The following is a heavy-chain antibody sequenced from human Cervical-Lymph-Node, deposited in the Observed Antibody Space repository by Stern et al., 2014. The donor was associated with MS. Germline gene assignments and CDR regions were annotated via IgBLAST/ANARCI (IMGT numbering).Heavy chain of an antibody. CDR1: GFTFSSYT. CDR3: ARGDTGDFDF. CDR2: ISSSSRYI. V-gene: IGHV3-21*01. J-gene: IGHJ4*02. Sequence: EVQLLESGGGLVKPGGSLRLSCAASGFTFSSYTMNWVRQAPGKGLEWVSTISSSSRYIYYADPEKGRFTISRDNAKTTLFLQMNSLRAEDTAMYFCARGDTGDFDFWGQGTLVTVSS. D-gene: IGHD7-27*01.